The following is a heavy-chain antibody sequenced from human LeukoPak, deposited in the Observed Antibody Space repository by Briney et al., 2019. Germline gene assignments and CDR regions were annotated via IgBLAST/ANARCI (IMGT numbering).Heavy chain of an antibody. CDR3: AKGSHYYDSSGYYTH. V-gene: IGHV3-23*01. Sequence: GGSLRLSCAASGFTFSNYGMSWLRQAPGKGLEWVSAISGSGGSTYYADSVKGRFTISRDNSKNTLYVQMNSLRADDTAVYYCAKGSHYYDSSGYYTHWGQGTLVTVSS. J-gene: IGHJ4*02. CDR1: GFTFSNYG. CDR2: ISGSGGST. D-gene: IGHD3-22*01.